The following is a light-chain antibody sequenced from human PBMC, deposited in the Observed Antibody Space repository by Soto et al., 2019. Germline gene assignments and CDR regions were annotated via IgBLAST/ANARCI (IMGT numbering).Light chain of an antibody. CDR3: QQQNNGPKP. J-gene: IGKJ1*01. CDR2: GAS. Sequence: EIVMTQSPATLSVSPGDWATLSCRASQSVSRDLAWYQQKPGQSPRLLIYGASTRATGIPARFSGSGSGTEFTLTISTLQSEDFEFFYCQQQNNGPKPFGQGTKVDIK. CDR1: QSVSRD. V-gene: IGKV3-15*01.